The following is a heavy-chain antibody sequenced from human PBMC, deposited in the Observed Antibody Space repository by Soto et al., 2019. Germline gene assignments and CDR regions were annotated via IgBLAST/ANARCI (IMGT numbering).Heavy chain of an antibody. Sequence: GGSLRLSCAASGFTFSSFAMSWVRQAPGKGLEWVSSISGSGTNTYYADSVKGRFTISRDNSRNTLHLQMNSLRAEDTAVYYCAKDRSAAGTTVRFDPWGQGTLVTVSS. D-gene: IGHD1-1*01. CDR2: ISGSGTNT. V-gene: IGHV3-23*01. J-gene: IGHJ5*02. CDR3: AKDRSAAGTTVRFDP. CDR1: GFTFSSFA.